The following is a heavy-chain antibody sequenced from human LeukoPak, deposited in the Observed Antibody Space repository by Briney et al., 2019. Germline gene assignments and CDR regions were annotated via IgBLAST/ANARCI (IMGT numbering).Heavy chain of an antibody. V-gene: IGHV3-21*01. CDR3: ARYDPRGVRDY. Sequence: GGPLRLSCAASGFTFSSYSMNWVRQAPGKGLEWVSSISSSSSYIYYADSVKGRFTISRDNAKNSLYLQMNSLRAEDTAVYYCARYDPRGVRDYWGQGTLVTVSS. CDR2: ISSSSSYI. D-gene: IGHD1-1*01. CDR1: GFTFSSYS. J-gene: IGHJ4*02.